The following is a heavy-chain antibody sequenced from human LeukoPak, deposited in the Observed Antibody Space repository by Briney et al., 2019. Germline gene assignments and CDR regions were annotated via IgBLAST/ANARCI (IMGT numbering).Heavy chain of an antibody. CDR1: GGSRCGYY. CDR3: ARQGWYFDF. J-gene: IGHJ4*02. V-gene: IGHV4-59*08. CDR2: IYYTGGT. Sequence: SETLSLKGTVSGGSRCGYYWSWIPQRPGKRLEWSVYIYYTGGTNYNPSLKSRVTISVDTSKNQFSLKLSSVTAADTAVYYCARQGWYFDFWGRGTLVTVSS.